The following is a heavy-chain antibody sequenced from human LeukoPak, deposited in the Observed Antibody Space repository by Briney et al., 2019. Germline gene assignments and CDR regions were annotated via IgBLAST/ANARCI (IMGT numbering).Heavy chain of an antibody. Sequence: GGSLRLSCAASGFTFSSYWMSWVRQAPGKGLEWVANIKQDGSEKYYVDSVKGRFTISRDNAKNSLYLQMNSLRAEDMALYYCAKDTLRYFDWLLDYWGQGTLVTVSS. CDR1: GFTFSSYW. CDR3: AKDTLRYFDWLLDY. CDR2: IKQDGSEK. V-gene: IGHV3-7*03. J-gene: IGHJ4*02. D-gene: IGHD3-9*01.